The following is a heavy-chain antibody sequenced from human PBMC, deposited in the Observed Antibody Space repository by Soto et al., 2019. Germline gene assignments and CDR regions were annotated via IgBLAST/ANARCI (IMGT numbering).Heavy chain of an antibody. CDR3: ARDRMITFGGVIAHYYLDY. J-gene: IGHJ4*02. CDR1: SGSISSSNW. D-gene: IGHD3-16*02. V-gene: IGHV4-4*02. CDR2: IYHSGSN. Sequence: QVQLQESGPGLVKPSGTLSLTCSVSSGSISSSNWWSWVRQPPGKGLEWIGEIYHSGSNNYNPSLKSAVTISVDNSKNQFSLKLSSVTAADTAVYYCARDRMITFGGVIAHYYLDYWGQGTLVTVSS.